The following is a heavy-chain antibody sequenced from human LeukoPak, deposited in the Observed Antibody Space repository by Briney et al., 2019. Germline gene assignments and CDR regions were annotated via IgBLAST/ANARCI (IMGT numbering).Heavy chain of an antibody. CDR3: ALATYYYVVWQAFDI. CDR1: GYTLTVLS. Sequence: ASVKVSCKVSGYTLTVLSMHWVRQAPGKGLEWMGGFDPEDGETIYAQKFQGRVTMTEDTSTDTAYMELSSLRSEDTAVYYCALATYYYVVWQAFDIWGQGTMVTVSS. V-gene: IGHV1-24*01. J-gene: IGHJ3*02. D-gene: IGHD3-10*02. CDR2: FDPEDGET.